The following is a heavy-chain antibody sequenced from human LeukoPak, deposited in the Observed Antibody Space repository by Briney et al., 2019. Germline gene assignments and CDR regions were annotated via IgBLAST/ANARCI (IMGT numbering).Heavy chain of an antibody. CDR2: IYPGDSDT. CDR3: ARLRGSGYDFGPFDY. D-gene: IGHD5-12*01. V-gene: IGHV5-51*01. CDR1: GYSFTSYW. J-gene: IGHJ4*02. Sequence: GESLKISCKGSGYSFTSYWTGWVRQMPGKGLEWMGIIYPGDSDTRYSPSFQGQVTISADKSISTAYLQWSSLKASDTAMYYCARLRGSGYDFGPFDYWGQGTLVTVSS.